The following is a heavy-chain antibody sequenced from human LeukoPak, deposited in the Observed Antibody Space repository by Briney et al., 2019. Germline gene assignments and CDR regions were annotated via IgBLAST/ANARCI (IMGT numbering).Heavy chain of an antibody. CDR1: GVSISSSNSY. D-gene: IGHD3-10*01. CDR2: IYYSGNT. CDR3: ARDRVTMVRGVDKEYYMDV. J-gene: IGHJ6*03. Sequence: SETLSLTCTVSGVSISSSNSYWGWIRQPPGKGLEWIGSIYYSGNTYYNASLKSRVTISVDTSKNQFSLKLTSVTAADTAVYYCARDRVTMVRGVDKEYYMDVWGKGTTVTISS. V-gene: IGHV4-39*02.